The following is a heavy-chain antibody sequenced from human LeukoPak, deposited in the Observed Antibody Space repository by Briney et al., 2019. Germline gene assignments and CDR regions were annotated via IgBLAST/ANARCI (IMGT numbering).Heavy chain of an antibody. CDR3: ANTTFDC. CDR1: VYAFTEYY. J-gene: IGHJ4*02. CDR2: ITLNSGGT. D-gene: IGHD1-1*01. Sequence: ASVNVSCTASVYAFTEYYMDGGRQTPGQGRECMGWITLNSGGTNYAQTFQGRVTITRDTSINTAYMELSMLRSHAPPCYYCANTTFDCWGKRTMVTVSS. V-gene: IGHV1-2*02.